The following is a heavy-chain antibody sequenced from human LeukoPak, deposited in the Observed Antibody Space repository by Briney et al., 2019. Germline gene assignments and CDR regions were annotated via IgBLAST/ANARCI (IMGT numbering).Heavy chain of an antibody. CDR2: IYPGDSDT. CDR3: ALTGRSVVVPALN. D-gene: IGHD2-2*01. J-gene: IGHJ4*02. CDR1: GYSFTSYW. V-gene: IGHV5-51*01. Sequence: GASLKISCKGSGYSFTSYWIGWVRQMPGKGLEWMGIIYPGDSDTRYSPSFQGQVTISADKSISTAYLQWSSLKASDTAMYYCALTGRSVVVPALNWGQGTLVTVSS.